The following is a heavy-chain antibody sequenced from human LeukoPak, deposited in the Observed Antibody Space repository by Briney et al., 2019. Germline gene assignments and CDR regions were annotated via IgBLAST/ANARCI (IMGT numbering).Heavy chain of an antibody. D-gene: IGHD1-14*01. Sequence: GGSLRLSCAVTGLTLSDYWMTWVRQAPGKGRECVATIKPDGSEKYYVDSVKGRFTISRDNAKNPRYLQMNSLGAEETAVYYCVRGHHGLEYWGQGTLVTVSS. CDR3: VRGHHGLEY. CDR2: IKPDGSEK. CDR1: GLTLSDYW. J-gene: IGHJ4*02. V-gene: IGHV3-7*01.